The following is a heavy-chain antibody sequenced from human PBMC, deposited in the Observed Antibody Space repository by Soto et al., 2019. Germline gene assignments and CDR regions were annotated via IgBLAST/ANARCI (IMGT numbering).Heavy chain of an antibody. CDR2: ISYDGSNK. V-gene: IGHV3-30*03. CDR1: GFTFSSYG. Sequence: GGSLRLSCAASGFTFSSYGMHWVRQAPGKGLEWVAVISYDGSNKYYADSVKGRFTISRDNSKNTLYLQMNSLRADDTAVYYCARDIVVVPAAIPYYYYMDVWGKGTTVTVSS. CDR3: ARDIVVVPAAIPYYYYMDV. D-gene: IGHD2-2*01. J-gene: IGHJ6*03.